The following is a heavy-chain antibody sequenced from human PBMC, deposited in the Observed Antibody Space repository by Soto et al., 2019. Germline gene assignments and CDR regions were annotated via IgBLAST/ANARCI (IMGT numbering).Heavy chain of an antibody. Sequence: KQSQTLSLPCAISGDSVSSNSAAWNWIRQSPSRGLEWLGRTYYRSKWYNDYAVSVKSRITINPDTSKNQFSLQLNSVTPEDTAVYYCARVSGGYRKKEPFDYWGQGTLVTVSS. V-gene: IGHV6-1*01. CDR2: TYYRSKWYN. J-gene: IGHJ4*02. D-gene: IGHD5-18*01. CDR1: GDSVSSNSAA. CDR3: ARVSGGYRKKEPFDY.